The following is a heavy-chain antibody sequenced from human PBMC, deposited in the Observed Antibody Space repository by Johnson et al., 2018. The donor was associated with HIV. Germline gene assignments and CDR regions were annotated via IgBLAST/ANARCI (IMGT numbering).Heavy chain of an antibody. CDR3: AKDHPVVAERTGAFDI. Sequence: VQLVESGGGVVQPGGSLRLSCAASGFTVSSNYMSWVRQAPGKGLEWVSVIYSGGSTYYVDSVKGRFTISRDNSKNTLYLQMNSLRAEDTAVYYCAKDHPVVAERTGAFDIWGQGTMVTVSS. J-gene: IGHJ3*02. CDR2: IYSGGST. CDR1: GFTVSSNY. D-gene: IGHD2-15*01. V-gene: IGHV3-66*02.